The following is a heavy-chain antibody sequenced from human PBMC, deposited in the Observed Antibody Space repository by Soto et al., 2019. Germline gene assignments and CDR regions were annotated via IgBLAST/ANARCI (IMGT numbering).Heavy chain of an antibody. CDR1: GFSFSISP. V-gene: IGHV3-30-3*01. CDR3: ARDPKTSGGQHWAFNYFDS. CDR2: ISYDGTNK. D-gene: IGHD7-27*01. Sequence: QVQLVESGGGVVQPGRSLRLSCAASGFSFSISPMHWVRQAPGKGPEWVALISYDGTNKFYADSVKGRFTISRDNSKSTLELQVDSLRPEDPAVYYCARDPKTSGGQHWAFNYFDSWGQGTLVTVSS. J-gene: IGHJ4*02.